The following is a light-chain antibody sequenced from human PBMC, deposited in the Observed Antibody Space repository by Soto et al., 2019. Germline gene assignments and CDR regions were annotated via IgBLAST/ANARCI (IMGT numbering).Light chain of an antibody. CDR3: QQTTSFPLT. V-gene: IGKV1-12*01. CDR1: QGISSW. CDR2: AAS. J-gene: IGKJ4*01. Sequence: DIQMTQSPSFVSASVGDRVTITYRASQGISSWLAWYQHRPGRAPKLLIHAASNLESGVPSRFSGSGSGTDFTLTISSLQPEDFATYYCQQTTSFPLTFGGGTKVEIK.